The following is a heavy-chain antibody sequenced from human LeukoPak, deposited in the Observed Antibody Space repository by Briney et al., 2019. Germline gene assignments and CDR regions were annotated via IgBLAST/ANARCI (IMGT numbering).Heavy chain of an antibody. D-gene: IGHD2-2*01. V-gene: IGHV3-30*18. CDR1: GFTFSSYG. CDR3: AKEYRVGCSSTSCYGWFDP. J-gene: IGHJ5*02. CDR2: ISYDGSNK. Sequence: GGSLRLSCAASGFTFSSYGMHWVRQAPGKGLEWVAVISYDGSNKYYADSVKGRFTISRDNSKNTLYLQMNSLRAEDTTVYYCAKEYRVGCSSTSCYGWFDPWGQGTLVTVSS.